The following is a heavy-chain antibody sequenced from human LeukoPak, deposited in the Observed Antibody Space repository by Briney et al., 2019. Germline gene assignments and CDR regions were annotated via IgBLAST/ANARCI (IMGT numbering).Heavy chain of an antibody. J-gene: IGHJ4*02. CDR3: AGERVMITFGGVIVKDY. V-gene: IGHV3-66*01. D-gene: IGHD3-16*02. CDR2: IYSGGST. CDR1: GFTVSSNY. Sequence: GGSLRLSCAASGFTVSSNYMSWVCQAPGKGLEWVSVIYSGGSTYYADSVKGRFTISRDNSKNTLYLQMNSLRAEDTAVYYCAGERVMITFGGVIVKDYWGQGTLVTVSS.